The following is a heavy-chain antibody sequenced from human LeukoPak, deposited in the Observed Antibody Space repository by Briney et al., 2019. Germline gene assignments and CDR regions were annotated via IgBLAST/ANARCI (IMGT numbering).Heavy chain of an antibody. V-gene: IGHV3-23*01. CDR1: GFTFSSYA. CDR3: ATWYYYDNSDYYLADY. Sequence: GGSLRLSCAASGFTFSSYAMSWVRQAPGKGLEWISGISGSGGSTYYADSVKGRFTISRDNSKNTLYLQMNSLRVEDTAVYYCATWYYYDNSDYYLADYWGQGTLVTVSS. CDR2: ISGSGGST. J-gene: IGHJ4*02. D-gene: IGHD3-22*01.